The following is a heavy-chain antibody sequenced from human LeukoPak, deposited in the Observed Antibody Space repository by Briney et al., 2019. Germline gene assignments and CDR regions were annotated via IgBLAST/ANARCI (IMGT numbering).Heavy chain of an antibody. J-gene: IGHJ4*02. CDR2: ISGSGGGT. CDR3: AKDHSSGWYEFSFDY. D-gene: IGHD6-19*01. V-gene: IGHV3-23*01. Sequence: GGSLRLSCAASGFTFSSYAMSWVRQAPGKGLEWVSAISGSGGGTYYADSVKGRFTISRDNSKNTLYLQMNSLRAEDTAVYYCAKDHSSGWYEFSFDYWGQGTLVTVSS. CDR1: GFTFSSYA.